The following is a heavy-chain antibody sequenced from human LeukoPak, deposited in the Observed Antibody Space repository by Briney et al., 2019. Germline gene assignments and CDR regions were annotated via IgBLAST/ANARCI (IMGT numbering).Heavy chain of an antibody. CDR1: GYTFTSYY. D-gene: IGHD2-15*01. CDR2: INPSGGST. J-gene: IGHJ6*03. CDR3: ARDSCSGGSCYYYYYMDV. V-gene: IGHV1-46*01. Sequence: ASVKVSCKASGYTFTSYYMHWVRQAPGQGLEWMGIINPSGGSTSYAQKFQGRVTMTRDMSTSTVYMELRSLRSDDTAVYYCARDSCSGGSCYYYYYMDVWGKGTTVTVSS.